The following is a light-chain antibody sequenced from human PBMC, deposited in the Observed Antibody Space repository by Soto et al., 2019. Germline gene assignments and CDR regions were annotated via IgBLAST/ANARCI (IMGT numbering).Light chain of an antibody. J-gene: IGKJ1*01. CDR2: AVS. Sequence: DIVLTQSPGTLCLSLGERATLPCRASQSVSSNYLAWYQQKPGQAPRPLIYAVSSRATGIPDRFSGSGSGTDFTLTISRLEPEDFAVYYCQQYGSSGTFGQGTKVDIK. V-gene: IGKV3-20*01. CDR1: QSVSSNY. CDR3: QQYGSSGT.